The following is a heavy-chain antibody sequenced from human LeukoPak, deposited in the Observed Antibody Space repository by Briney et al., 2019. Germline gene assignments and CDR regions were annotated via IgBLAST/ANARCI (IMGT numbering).Heavy chain of an antibody. CDR1: GFTFTVYN. J-gene: IGHJ4*02. V-gene: IGHV1-2*02. D-gene: IGHD6-13*01. CDR3: TRDLPYSSSWESIDY. Sequence: GASVKVSCKASGFTFTVYNIHWVRQAPGQGLEWMGWINPNNGGTNYSQKFQGRVTMTTDTSTSTAYMELRSLRSDDTAVYYCTRDLPYSSSWESIDYWGQGTLVTVSS. CDR2: INPNNGGT.